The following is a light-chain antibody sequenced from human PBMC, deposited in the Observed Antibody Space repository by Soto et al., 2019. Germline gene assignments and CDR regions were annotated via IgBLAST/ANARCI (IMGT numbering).Light chain of an antibody. CDR2: EVS. J-gene: IGLJ2*01. CDR1: SSDVGGYNY. CDR3: SSYAGSNNFVV. V-gene: IGLV2-8*01. Sequence: QSVLTQPTSASGSPGQSVTISCTGTSSDVGGYNYVSWYQQHPGKAPKLMIYEVSERPSGVPDRFSGSKSGNTASLTVSGLQAEDEADYYCSSYAGSNNFVVFGGGTQLTVL.